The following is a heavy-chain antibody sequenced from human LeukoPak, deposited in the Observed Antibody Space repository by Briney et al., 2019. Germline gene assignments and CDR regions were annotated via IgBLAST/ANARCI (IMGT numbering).Heavy chain of an antibody. CDR3: AKDFNPYGSGSYYKL. CDR1: GFTFSSYG. CDR2: ISGSGGST. V-gene: IGHV3-23*01. Sequence: PGGTLRLSCAASGFTFSSYGMSWVRQAPGKGLEWVSAISGSGGSTYYADSVKGRFTISRDNSKNTLYLQMNSLRAEDTAVYYCAKDFNPYGSGSYYKLWGQGTLVTVSS. D-gene: IGHD3-10*01. J-gene: IGHJ4*02.